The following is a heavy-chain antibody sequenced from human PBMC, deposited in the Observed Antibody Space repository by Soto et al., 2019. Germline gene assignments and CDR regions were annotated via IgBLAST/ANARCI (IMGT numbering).Heavy chain of an antibody. CDR3: ARAGYSSGWYVDDAFDI. V-gene: IGHV1-18*01. Sequence: QVQLVQSGAEVKKPGASVKVSCKASGYTFTSYGISWVRRAPGQGLEWMGWISAYNGNTNYAQKLQGRVTMTTDTSTSTAYMELRSLRSDDTAVYYCARAGYSSGWYVDDAFDIWGQGTMVTVSS. CDR1: GYTFTSYG. J-gene: IGHJ3*02. D-gene: IGHD6-19*01. CDR2: ISAYNGNT.